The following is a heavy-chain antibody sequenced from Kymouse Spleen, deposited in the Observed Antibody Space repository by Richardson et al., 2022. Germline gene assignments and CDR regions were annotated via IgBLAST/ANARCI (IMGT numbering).Heavy chain of an antibody. V-gene: IGHV3-15*01. CDR1: GFTFSNAW. J-gene: IGHJ6*02. D-gene: IGHD3-22*01. Sequence: EVQLVESGGGLVKPGGSLRLSCAASGFTFSNAWMSWVRQAPGKGLEWVGRIKSKTDGGTTDYAAPVKGRFTISRDDSKNTLYLQMNSLKTEDTAVYYCTTGLYYDSSGYYLEEIYYYGMDVWGQGTTVTVSS. CDR3: TTGLYYDSSGYYLEEIYYYGMDV. CDR2: IKSKTDGGTT.